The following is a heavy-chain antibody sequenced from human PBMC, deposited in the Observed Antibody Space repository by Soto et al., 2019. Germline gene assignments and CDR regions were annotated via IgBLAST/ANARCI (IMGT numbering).Heavy chain of an antibody. CDR1: GFTFSSYA. J-gene: IGHJ6*02. V-gene: IGHV3-23*01. CDR3: AKGRDYYGSGSSSMDV. Sequence: EVQLLESGGGLVQPGGSLRLSCAASGFTFSSYAMSWVRQAPGKGLEWVSAISGSGGSTYYADSVKGRFTISRDNSKNPLYLQMNSLRAEDTAVYYCAKGRDYYGSGSSSMDVWGQGTTVTVSS. CDR2: ISGSGGST. D-gene: IGHD3-10*01.